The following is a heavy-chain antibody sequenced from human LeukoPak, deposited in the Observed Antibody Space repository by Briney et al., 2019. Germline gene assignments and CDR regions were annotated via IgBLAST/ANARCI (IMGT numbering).Heavy chain of an antibody. CDR1: GFTFSDYG. D-gene: IGHD3-10*01. CDR3: AKDVYHSVTMVRGLNYGMDV. J-gene: IGHJ6*02. CDR2: ISYHGNFK. Sequence: PGGSLRLSCAASGFTFSDYGMHWVRQAPGNGLEWVAVISYHGNFKYYADSVKGCFTISRDNSNNTVYLQMNGLRGEDTAVYYCAKDVYHSVTMVRGLNYGMDVWGQGTTVTVS. V-gene: IGHV3-30*18.